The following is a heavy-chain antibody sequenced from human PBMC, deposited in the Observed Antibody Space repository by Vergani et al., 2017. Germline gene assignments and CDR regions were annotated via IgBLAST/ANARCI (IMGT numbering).Heavy chain of an antibody. V-gene: IGHV1-18*01. Sequence: QVQVVQSGAEVKKPGSSVKVSCKASGYTFTSYGISWVRQAPGQGLEWMGWISAYNGNTNYAQKLQGRVTMTTDTSTSTAYMELRSLRSDDTAVYYCARGRFGEHRNYYGMDVWGQGTTVTVSS. D-gene: IGHD3-10*01. CDR3: ARGRFGEHRNYYGMDV. CDR2: ISAYNGNT. CDR1: GYTFTSYG. J-gene: IGHJ6*02.